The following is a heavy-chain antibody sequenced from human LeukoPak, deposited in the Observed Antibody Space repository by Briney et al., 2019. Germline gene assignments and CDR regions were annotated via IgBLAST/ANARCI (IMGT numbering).Heavy chain of an antibody. CDR2: IYSGGNT. CDR3: AREVFMGATRFDY. Sequence: GGPLRLSCAASGFTVSSNYMSWVRQAPGKGLEWVSVIYSGGNTFYADSVKGRFTISRDNSKNTLYLQMNSLRADDTAVYYCAREVFMGATRFDYWGQGTLVTVSS. J-gene: IGHJ4*02. CDR1: GFTVSSNY. V-gene: IGHV3-53*01. D-gene: IGHD1-26*01.